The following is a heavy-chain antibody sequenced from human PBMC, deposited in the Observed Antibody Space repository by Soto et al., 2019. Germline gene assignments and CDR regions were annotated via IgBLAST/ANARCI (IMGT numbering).Heavy chain of an antibody. J-gene: IGHJ4*02. D-gene: IGHD2-15*01. Sequence: QVQLVESGGGVVQPGRSLRLSCAASGFTFSSYAMHWVRQAPGKGLEWVAVISYDGSNKYYADSVKGRFTISRDNSKNTLYLQMNSLRAEDTAVYYWARGGSPDWGQGTLVTVSS. CDR3: ARGGSPD. CDR1: GFTFSSYA. CDR2: ISYDGSNK. V-gene: IGHV3-30-3*01.